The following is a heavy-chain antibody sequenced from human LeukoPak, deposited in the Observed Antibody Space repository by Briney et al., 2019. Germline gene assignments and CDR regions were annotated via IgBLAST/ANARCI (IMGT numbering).Heavy chain of an antibody. J-gene: IGHJ4*02. CDR2: IFYGGST. V-gene: IGHV4-39*01. D-gene: IGHD2-21*01. Sequence: ASETLSLTCTVSRGSISSGTSYWGWIRQPPGKGLEWIGSIFYGGSTYYNPSLKSRVTMSVDMSKNQFSLKLSSVAAADTAVYYCARQLAYCGGDCFFYWGQGTLVTVSS. CDR3: ARQLAYCGGDCFFY. CDR1: RGSISSGTSY.